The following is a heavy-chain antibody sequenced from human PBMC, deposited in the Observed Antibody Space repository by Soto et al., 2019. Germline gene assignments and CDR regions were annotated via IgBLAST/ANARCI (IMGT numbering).Heavy chain of an antibody. CDR2: ISGRSDVI. V-gene: IGHV3-11*01. J-gene: IGHJ5*01. D-gene: IGHD5-12*01. CDR3: ARERAPDIRFDS. CDR1: GFSISDFY. Sequence: QVHLVESGGGLVKPGGSLRLSCAASGFSISDFYMSWVRQIPGKGLEWISYISGRSDVIHYVDSVKDRFTVSRDNARNSVFLQMDSLRAEDSGIYFCARERAPDIRFDSWGQGTLVTVSS.